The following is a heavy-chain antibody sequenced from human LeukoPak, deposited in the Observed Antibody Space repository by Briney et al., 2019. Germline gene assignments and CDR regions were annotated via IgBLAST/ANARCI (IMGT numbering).Heavy chain of an antibody. CDR2: ISWKSGRI. Sequence: SLRLSCAFSGYTLEDCTILGVRGARRKGVERGSGISWKSGRIGSAHSVKGRFTISRDNAKNSLYLQKNTPRAAHTALYICVKNKGLGYCSSTTCYPTYSDYWGQGTLVTVSS. CDR3: VKNKGLGYCSSTTCYPTYSDY. CDR1: GYTLEDCT. D-gene: IGHD2-2*01. J-gene: IGHJ4*02. V-gene: IGHV3-9*01.